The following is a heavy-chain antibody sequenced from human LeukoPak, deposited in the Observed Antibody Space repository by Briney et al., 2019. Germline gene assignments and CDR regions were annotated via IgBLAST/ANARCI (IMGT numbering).Heavy chain of an antibody. CDR3: ARRLLSSSWAYNWFDP. CDR1: GGSISSGDYY. J-gene: IGHJ5*02. D-gene: IGHD6-13*01. CDR2: IYYSGST. Sequence: SQTLSLTCTVSGGSISSGDYYWSWIRQPPGKGLEWIGYIYYSGSTYYNPSLKSRVTISVDTSKNQFSLKLSSVTAADTAVYYCARRLLSSSWAYNWFDPWGQGTLVTVSS. V-gene: IGHV4-30-4*08.